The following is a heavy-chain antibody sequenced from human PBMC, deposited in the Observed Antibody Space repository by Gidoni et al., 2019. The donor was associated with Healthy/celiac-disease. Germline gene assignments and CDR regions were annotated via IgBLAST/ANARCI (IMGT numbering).Heavy chain of an antibody. D-gene: IGHD5-18*01. V-gene: IGHV4-61*01. J-gene: IGHJ4*02. CDR3: AREEYSYGLAFDY. Sequence: QVQLQESGPGLVKPSETLSLTCTVSGGSVSSGSYYWSWIRQPPGKGLEWIGYIYYSGSTNYNPSLKSRVTISVDTSKNQFSLKLSSVTAADTAVYYCAREEYSYGLAFDYWGQGTLVTVSS. CDR1: GGSVSSGSYY. CDR2: IYYSGST.